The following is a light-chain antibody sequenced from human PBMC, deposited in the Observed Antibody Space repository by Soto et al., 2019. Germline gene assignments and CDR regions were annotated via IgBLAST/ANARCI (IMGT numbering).Light chain of an antibody. CDR2: DAS. V-gene: IGKV1-5*01. J-gene: IGKJ1*01. CDR3: QQYENYWT. Sequence: DIQMTQSPSTLSATSGDRVTITCRASQSISSWLAWYQQKPGKAPKLLIYDASNLESGVPSRLSGSGSGTALTLTISNLQPDDFATYYCQQYENYWTFGQGTKVDIK. CDR1: QSISSW.